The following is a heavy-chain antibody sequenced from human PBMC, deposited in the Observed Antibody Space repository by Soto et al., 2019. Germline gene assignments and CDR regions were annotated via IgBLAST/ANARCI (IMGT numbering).Heavy chain of an antibody. CDR3: ARGGHVVVVTAALDY. CDR2: VNPSGGHT. Sequence: QVQLVQSGAEVKKPGASVKVSCKASGDTFTDYYIHWVRQAPGQGLEWMGTVNPSGGHTTYAQHFLGRMTMPRDTSPSTLYLELTSLTSEDTAVYYCARGGHVVVVTAALDYWGQGTLVTVSS. D-gene: IGHD2-21*02. V-gene: IGHV1-46*01. J-gene: IGHJ4*02. CDR1: GDTFTDYY.